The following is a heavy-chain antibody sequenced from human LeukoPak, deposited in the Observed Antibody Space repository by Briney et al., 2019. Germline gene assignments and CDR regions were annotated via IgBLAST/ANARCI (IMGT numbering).Heavy chain of an antibody. J-gene: IGHJ3*02. D-gene: IGHD3-10*01. V-gene: IGHV1-2*04. CDR2: INPNSGGT. CDR1: GYTFTSYA. CDR3: ARDIGFGELLVDAFDI. Sequence: ASVKVSCKASGYTFTSYAMNWVRQAPGQGLEWMGWINPNSGGTNYAQKFQGWVTMTRDTSISTAYMELSRLRSDDTAVYYCARDIGFGELLVDAFDIWGQGTMVTVSS.